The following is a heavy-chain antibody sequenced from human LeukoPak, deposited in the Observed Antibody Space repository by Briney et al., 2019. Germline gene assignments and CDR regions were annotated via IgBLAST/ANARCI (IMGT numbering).Heavy chain of an antibody. V-gene: IGHV3-7*01. CDR2: IKQDGSEK. Sequence: GGSLRLSCAASGFTFSSYAMTWVRQAPGKGLEWVANIKQDGSEKYYVDSVKGRFTISRDNAKNSLYLQMNSLRVEDTAVYYCARTFIWGQGTLVTVSS. CDR3: ARTFI. CDR1: GFTFSSYA. J-gene: IGHJ4*02.